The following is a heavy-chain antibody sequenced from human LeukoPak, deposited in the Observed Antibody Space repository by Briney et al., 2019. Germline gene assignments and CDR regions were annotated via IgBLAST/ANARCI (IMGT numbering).Heavy chain of an antibody. CDR3: ARGNVRYYYGMDV. Sequence: SETLSLTCTVSGGSISSSSYYWGWIRQPPGKGLEWIGSIYYSGSTYYNPSLKSRVTISVDTSKNQFSLKLSSVTAADTAVYYCARGNVRYYYGMDVWGQGTTVTVSS. J-gene: IGHJ6*02. CDR1: GGSISSSSYY. CDR2: IYYSGST. V-gene: IGHV4-39*07.